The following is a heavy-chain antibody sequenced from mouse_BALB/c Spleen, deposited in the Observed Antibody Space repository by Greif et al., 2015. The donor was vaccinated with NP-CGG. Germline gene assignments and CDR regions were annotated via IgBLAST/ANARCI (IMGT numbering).Heavy chain of an antibody. D-gene: IGHD1-1*01. CDR3: ARRNYYGSSPAWFAY. J-gene: IGHJ3*01. CDR2: ISSGGSYT. V-gene: IGHV5-9-3*01. Sequence: EVQLVESGGGLVKPGGSLKLSCAASGFTFSSYAMSWVRQTPEKRLEWVATISSGGSYTYYPDSVKGRFTISRDNAKNTLYLQMNSLRSEDTAMYYCARRNYYGSSPAWFAYWGQGTLVTVSA. CDR1: GFTFSSYA.